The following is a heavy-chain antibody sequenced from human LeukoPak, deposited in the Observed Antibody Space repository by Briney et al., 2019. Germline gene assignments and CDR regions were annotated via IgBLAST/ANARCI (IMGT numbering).Heavy chain of an antibody. J-gene: IGHJ4*02. Sequence: GASLQICCQGSGSLFSSNWSGCGRQLPGKGLGWGAIIYTGDSNTNSSPSFQDQFTISADKSTSTAYLQWSSVKASDTAMYYCAIRDSGSYNDYWGQGTLVTVSS. CDR2: IYTGDSNT. CDR3: AIRDSGSYNDY. D-gene: IGHD1-26*01. V-gene: IGHV5-51*01. CDR1: GSLFSSNW.